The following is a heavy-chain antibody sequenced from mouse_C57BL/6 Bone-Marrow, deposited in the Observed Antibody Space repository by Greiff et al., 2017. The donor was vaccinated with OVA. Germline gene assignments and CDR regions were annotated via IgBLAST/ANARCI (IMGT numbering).Heavy chain of an antibody. Sequence: QVQLQQSGAELVRPGASVTLSCKASGYTFTDYEMHWVKQTPVHGLEWIGAIDPETGGTAYNQKFKGKAILTADKSSSTAYMELRSLTSEDSAVYYCTNLYYYGSKSDYWGQGTTLTVSS. J-gene: IGHJ2*01. V-gene: IGHV1-15*01. CDR1: GYTFTDYE. CDR2: IDPETGGT. CDR3: TNLYYYGSKSDY. D-gene: IGHD1-1*01.